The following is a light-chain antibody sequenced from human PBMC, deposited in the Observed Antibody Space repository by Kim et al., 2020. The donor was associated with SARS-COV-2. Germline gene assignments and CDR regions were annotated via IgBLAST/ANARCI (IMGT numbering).Light chain of an antibody. CDR1: SGVIGGYTY. CDR3: CSYIGTSTMV. J-gene: IGLJ2*01. Sequence: GKAVTSDCTGTSGVIGGYTYGSWYQKYPGKAPKLMFYDDSKRPSGVPDRFSGSKSGNTASLTISGLQAEDEADYYCCSYIGTSTMVFGGGTQLTVL. CDR2: DDS. V-gene: IGLV2-11*03.